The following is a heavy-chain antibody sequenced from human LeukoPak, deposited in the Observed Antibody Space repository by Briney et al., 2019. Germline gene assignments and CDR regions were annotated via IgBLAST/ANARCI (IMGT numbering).Heavy chain of an antibody. D-gene: IGHD3-22*01. Sequence: GGSLRLSCAASGLTFSSDWVHWVRQAPGKGPVWVSRINTDGSSTSYADSVKGRCPISRDNTKYPLSWQLYSLGAEERTCELCARVRADYDTSGYDHWGQGTLVTVSS. CDR1: GLTFSSDW. V-gene: IGHV3-74*01. CDR2: INTDGSST. J-gene: IGHJ4*02. CDR3: ARVRADYDTSGYDH.